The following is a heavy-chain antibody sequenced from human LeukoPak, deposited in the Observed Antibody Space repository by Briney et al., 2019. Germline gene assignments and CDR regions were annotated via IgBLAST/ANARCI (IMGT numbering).Heavy chain of an antibody. D-gene: IGHD6-13*01. V-gene: IGHV3-33*01. CDR1: GFTFSSYG. CDR2: IWYDGSNK. J-gene: IGHJ4*02. CDR3: ARDIGAAGTRTLSDY. Sequence: GSLRLSCAASGFTFSSYGMHWVRQAPGKGLGWVAGIWYDGSNKYYADSVKGRFTISRDNSKNTLYLQMNSLRAEDTAVYYCARDIGAAGTRTLSDYWGQGTLVTVSS.